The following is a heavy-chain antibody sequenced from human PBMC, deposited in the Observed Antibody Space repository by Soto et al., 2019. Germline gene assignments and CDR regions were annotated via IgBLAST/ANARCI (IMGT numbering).Heavy chain of an antibody. J-gene: IGHJ4*02. V-gene: IGHV3-23*01. CDR3: AKGAWLDY. Sequence: EVQLLESGGGLVQPGASLTLSWAAPGFTFTTFDMSWARQAPGKGLEWVSVVRGRDGSTSYADSLKGRFTISKDSSKNTLYLQMNSLRAEDTALYYCAKGAWLDYWGQGPLVTVSS. CDR2: VRGRDGST. CDR1: GFTFTTFD. D-gene: IGHD5-12*01.